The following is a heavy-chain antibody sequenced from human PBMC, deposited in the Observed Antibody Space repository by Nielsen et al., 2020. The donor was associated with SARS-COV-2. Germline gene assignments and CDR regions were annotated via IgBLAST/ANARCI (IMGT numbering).Heavy chain of an antibody. CDR2: INHSGST. CDR3: ARLYCSSTSCYYYYYMDV. V-gene: IGHV4-34*01. J-gene: IGHJ6*03. CDR1: GGSFSGYY. Sequence: SETLSLTCAVYGGSFSGYYWSWIRQPPGKGLEWIGEINHSGSTNYNPSLKSRVTISVDTSKNQFSLKLSSVTAADTAVYYCARLYCSSTSCYYYYYMDVWGKGTTVTVSS. D-gene: IGHD2-2*01.